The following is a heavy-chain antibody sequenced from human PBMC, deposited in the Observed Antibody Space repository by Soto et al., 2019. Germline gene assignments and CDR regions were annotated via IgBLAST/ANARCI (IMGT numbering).Heavy chain of an antibody. Sequence: SETLSLTCTVSGGSISSGDYYWTWIRQPPGKGLEWIGYIYYSGSTYYNPSLKSRVTISVDTSKNQFSLKLSSVTAADTAVYYCARSRAYYYDSSGLLFDYWGQRTLVPVSS. CDR1: GGSISSGDYY. CDR3: ARSRAYYYDSSGLLFDY. D-gene: IGHD3-22*01. J-gene: IGHJ4*02. CDR2: IYYSGST. V-gene: IGHV4-30-4*01.